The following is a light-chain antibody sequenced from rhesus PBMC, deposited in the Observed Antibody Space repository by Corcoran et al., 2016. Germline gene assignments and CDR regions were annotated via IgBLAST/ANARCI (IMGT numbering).Light chain of an antibody. J-gene: IGKJ1*01. V-gene: IGKV3-31*02. CDR3: RETSNLSPWT. CDR1: QSVSSK. CDR2: GAS. Sequence: EIVMTQSPATLSLSPGETATISCRTSQSVSSKLAWYQQKPGQAPRLLISGASSRATGIPARFSGSGSGTDFTLTLSSLRPEDFGVYYWRETSNLSPWTIGQGTKVEIK.